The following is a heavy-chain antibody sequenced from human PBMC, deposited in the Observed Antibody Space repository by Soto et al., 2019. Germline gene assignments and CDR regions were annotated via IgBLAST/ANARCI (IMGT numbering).Heavy chain of an antibody. J-gene: IGHJ4*02. D-gene: IGHD7-27*01. CDR3: TRANWYSEY. CDR1: GGSISNHY. V-gene: IGHV4-59*11. Sequence: QVQLQESGPGLVKPSETLSLTCTVSGGSISNHYWSWIRQPPGKGLEWIGYIYYNGNTNYNPPLKSRVTMSVDTSKNQISRKLSSVTAADTAVYYCTRANWYSEYWGQGTLVTVSS. CDR2: IYYNGNT.